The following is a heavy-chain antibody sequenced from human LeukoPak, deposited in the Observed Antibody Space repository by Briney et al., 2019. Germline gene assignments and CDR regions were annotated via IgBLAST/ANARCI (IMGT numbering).Heavy chain of an antibody. Sequence: GGSLRLSCAASGFTFDDYGMSWIRQAPGKGLEWVANIKQDGSEKYYVDSVKGRFTISRDNAKNSLYLQMNSLRAEDTAVYYCARGVEVVVIAYYFDYWGQGTLVTVSS. J-gene: IGHJ4*02. CDR2: IKQDGSEK. CDR1: GFTFDDYG. D-gene: IGHD3-22*01. CDR3: ARGVEVVVIAYYFDY. V-gene: IGHV3-7*02.